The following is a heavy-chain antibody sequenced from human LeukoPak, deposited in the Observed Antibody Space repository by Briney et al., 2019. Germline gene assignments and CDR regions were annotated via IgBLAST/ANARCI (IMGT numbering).Heavy chain of an antibody. CDR3: ARGGGSTSLYYFYYYMDV. D-gene: IGHD2-2*01. J-gene: IGHJ6*03. V-gene: IGHV4-38-2*02. CDR2: IYHSGST. Sequence: SETLSLTCTVSGYSISSGYYWGWIRQPPGKGLEWIGSIYHSGSTYYNPSPKSRVTISVDTSKNQFSLKLSSVTAADTAVYYCARGGGSTSLYYFYYYMDVWGKGTTVTVSS. CDR1: GYSISSGYY.